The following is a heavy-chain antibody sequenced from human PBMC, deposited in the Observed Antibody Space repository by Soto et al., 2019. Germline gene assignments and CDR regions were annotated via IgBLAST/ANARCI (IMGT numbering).Heavy chain of an antibody. J-gene: IGHJ4*02. CDR3: AKDRDITMVRGAHDY. CDR2: ISGSGGST. D-gene: IGHD3-10*01. V-gene: IGHV3-23*01. CDR1: GFTFSSYA. Sequence: GGSLRLSCAASGFTFSSYAMSWVRQAPGKGLEWVSAISGSGGSTYYADSVKGRFTISRDNSKNTLYLQMNSLRAEDTAVYYCAKDRDITMVRGAHDYWGQGTLVTVSS.